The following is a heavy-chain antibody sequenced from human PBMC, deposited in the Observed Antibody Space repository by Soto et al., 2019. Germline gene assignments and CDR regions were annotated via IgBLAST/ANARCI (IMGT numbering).Heavy chain of an antibody. J-gene: IGHJ4*02. CDR3: ARDFAYFDS. Sequence: XGTLSLTCTVSGGSFKSGSYSWSWIRQPPGKGLEWIGYVYHTGRTSCNPSLKSRVSISMDTSKNQFSLNLDSVTAADTAVYFCARDFAYFDSWGQGTLVTVSS. D-gene: IGHD3-3*01. V-gene: IGHV4-61*01. CDR2: VYHTGRT. CDR1: GGSFKSGSYS.